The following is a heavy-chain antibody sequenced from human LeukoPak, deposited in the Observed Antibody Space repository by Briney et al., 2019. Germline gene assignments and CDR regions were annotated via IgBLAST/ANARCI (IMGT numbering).Heavy chain of an antibody. D-gene: IGHD5-24*01. CDR2: IYYSGST. Sequence: SETLSLTCTVSGGSINYYYWMWIRQHPGKGLEWIGYIYYSGSTYCNPSLKSRVTISVDTSKNQFSLKLSSVTAADTAVYYCARDRKDWYFDLWGRGTLVTVSS. J-gene: IGHJ2*01. CDR1: GGSINYYY. CDR3: ARDRKDWYFDL. V-gene: IGHV4-59*06.